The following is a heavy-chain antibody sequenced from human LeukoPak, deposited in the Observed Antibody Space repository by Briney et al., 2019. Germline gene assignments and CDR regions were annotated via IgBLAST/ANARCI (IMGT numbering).Heavy chain of an antibody. Sequence: GGSLRLSCAASGFAFSSYRMHWVRQPPGKGLVWVSCIDSGGSTTTYADSVKGRFTISRDNSKNTLYLQMNSLRAEDTAVYYCARDLAVTGTPFNWFDPWGQGTLVTVSS. V-gene: IGHV3-74*01. CDR3: ARDLAVTGTPFNWFDP. CDR1: GFAFSSYR. J-gene: IGHJ5*02. D-gene: IGHD1-7*01. CDR2: IDSGGSTT.